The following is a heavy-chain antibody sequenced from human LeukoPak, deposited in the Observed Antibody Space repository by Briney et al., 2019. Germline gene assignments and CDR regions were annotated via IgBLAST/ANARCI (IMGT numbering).Heavy chain of an antibody. CDR2: INSDGSDT. J-gene: IGHJ4*02. V-gene: IGHV3-74*01. CDR3: VRVVTVSWDF. Sequence: GGSLRLSCAASGFTLSSLWMHWVRQAPGEGLVWVSRINSDGSDTSYADSVKGRFTMSRDNGKNMVYLHMNSLRAEDTAVYYCVRVVTVSWDFWGQGILVTVSS. D-gene: IGHD1-26*01. CDR1: GFTLSSLW.